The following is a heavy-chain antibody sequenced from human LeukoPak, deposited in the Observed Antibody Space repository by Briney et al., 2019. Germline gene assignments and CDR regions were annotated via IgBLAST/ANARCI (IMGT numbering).Heavy chain of an antibody. CDR3: ARGRDSSSWYGTNDAFDI. V-gene: IGHV4-59*01. J-gene: IGHJ3*02. CDR1: GGSIRSYY. Sequence: PSETLSLTCTVSGGSIRSYYWSWIRQPPGKGLEWIGYIYYSGSTNYNPSLKSRVTISVDTSKNQLSLKLSSVTAADTAVYYCARGRDSSSWYGTNDAFDIWGQGTMVTVSS. D-gene: IGHD6-13*01. CDR2: IYYSGST.